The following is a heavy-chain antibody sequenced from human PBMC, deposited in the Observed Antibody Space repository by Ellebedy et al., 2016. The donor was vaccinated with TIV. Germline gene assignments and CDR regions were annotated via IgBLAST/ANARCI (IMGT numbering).Heavy chain of an antibody. Sequence: GGSLRLSCATSGFSVSGMHWVRQAPGQGLEWVAFVRSDETTKYYIDSVKGRFTISRDSSKNTLDLQMKSLRAEDTGVYYCVKGAYPVPTVMAVWGQGTMVTVSS. D-gene: IGHD3-16*01. J-gene: IGHJ6*02. CDR2: VRSDETTK. V-gene: IGHV3-30*02. CDR1: GFSVSG. CDR3: VKGAYPVPTVMAV.